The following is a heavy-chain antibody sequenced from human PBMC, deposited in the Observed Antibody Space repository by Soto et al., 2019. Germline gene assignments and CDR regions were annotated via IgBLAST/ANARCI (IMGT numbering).Heavy chain of an antibody. V-gene: IGHV4-39*07. D-gene: IGHD3-16*01. J-gene: IGHJ5*02. CDR2: IYHSGST. CDR3: ASLFGP. Sequence: SETLSLTCSVSGDSISSSSYYWGWVRQPPGKGLEWIGEIYHSGSTSYNPSLKSRVTISVDKSKNQFSLKLSSLTAADTAVYYCASLFGPWGQGTLVTVSS. CDR1: GDSISSSSYY.